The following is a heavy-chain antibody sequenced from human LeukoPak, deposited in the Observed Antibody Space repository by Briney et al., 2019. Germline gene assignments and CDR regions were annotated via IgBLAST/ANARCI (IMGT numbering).Heavy chain of an antibody. D-gene: IGHD3-10*01. CDR1: GGSISSSSYY. V-gene: IGHV4-39*07. J-gene: IGHJ6*02. Sequence: SETLSLTCTVSGGSISSSSYYWGWIRQPPGKGLEWIGSIYYSGSTYYNPSLKSRVTISVDTSKNQFSLKLSSVTAADTAVYYCAREGYGSGHMDVWGQGTTVTVSS. CDR3: AREGYGSGHMDV. CDR2: IYYSGST.